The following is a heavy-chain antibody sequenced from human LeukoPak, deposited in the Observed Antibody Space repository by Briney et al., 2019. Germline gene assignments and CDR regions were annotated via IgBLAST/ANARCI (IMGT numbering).Heavy chain of an antibody. CDR3: ARQRSLRNYFDY. CDR1: GGSISSYY. Sequence: SETLSLTCTGSGGSISSYYWSWIRQPPGKGLEWIGYIYYSGSTNYNPSLKSRVTISVDTSKNQFSLKLSSVTAADTAVYYCARQRSLRNYFDYWGQGTLVTVSS. D-gene: IGHD4-17*01. CDR2: IYYSGST. J-gene: IGHJ4*02. V-gene: IGHV4-59*08.